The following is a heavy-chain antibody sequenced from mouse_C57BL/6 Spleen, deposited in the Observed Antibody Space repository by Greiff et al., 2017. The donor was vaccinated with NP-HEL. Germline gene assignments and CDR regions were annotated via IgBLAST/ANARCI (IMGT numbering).Heavy chain of an antibody. CDR3: ARSPATVVRYWYFDV. J-gene: IGHJ1*03. CDR1: GFTFTDYY. CDR2: IRNKANGYTT. V-gene: IGHV7-3*01. Sequence: EVQGVESGGGLVQPGGSLSLSCAASGFTFTDYYMSWVRQPPGKALEWLGFIRNKANGYTTEYSATVKGRFTISRDTSQSILYLHMNALRAEDSATYYCARSPATVVRYWYFDVWGTGTTVTVSS. D-gene: IGHD1-1*01.